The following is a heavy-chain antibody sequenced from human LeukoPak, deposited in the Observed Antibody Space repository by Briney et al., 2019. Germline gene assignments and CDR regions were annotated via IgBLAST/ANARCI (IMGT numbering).Heavy chain of an antibody. Sequence: ASVKVFCKVSGYILPELSLHWVRQAPGKGREWMGGFEPEDGETIYAQKFQGRVTMTEDTSTDTAYMELSSLRSDDTAVYYCATYSVGMDVWGQGTTVTVSS. CDR2: FEPEDGET. CDR3: ATYSVGMDV. D-gene: IGHD4-11*01. V-gene: IGHV1-24*01. J-gene: IGHJ6*02. CDR1: GYILPELS.